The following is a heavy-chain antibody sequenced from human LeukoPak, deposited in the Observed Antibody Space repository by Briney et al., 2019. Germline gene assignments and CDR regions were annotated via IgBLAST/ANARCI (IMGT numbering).Heavy chain of an antibody. J-gene: IGHJ5*02. CDR1: GYTFTNYG. CDR2: ISAYNGNT. CDR3: ARDTIGAAGTALNNWFDP. Sequence: ASVKVSCKASGYTFTNYGISWVRQAPGQGLEWMGWISAYNGNTQYAQNIQGRVTMTTDTSTSTAYMELRSLRSHVTAEYYCARDTIGAAGTALNNWFDPWGQGTLVTVSS. D-gene: IGHD6-13*01. V-gene: IGHV1-18*01.